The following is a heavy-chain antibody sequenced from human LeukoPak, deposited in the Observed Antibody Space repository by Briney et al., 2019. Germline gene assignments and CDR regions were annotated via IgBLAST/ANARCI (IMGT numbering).Heavy chain of an antibody. CDR3: AADYYDILTGYYGNAFDI. CDR2: ISSSSSSI. J-gene: IGHJ3*02. Sequence: GGSLRLSCAASGFTFSSYSMNWVRQAPGKGLEWVSSISSSSSSIYYADSVKGRFTISRDNAKNSLYLQMNSLRAEDTAVYYCAADYYDILTGYYGNAFDIWGQGTMVTVSS. CDR1: GFTFSSYS. V-gene: IGHV3-21*01. D-gene: IGHD3-9*01.